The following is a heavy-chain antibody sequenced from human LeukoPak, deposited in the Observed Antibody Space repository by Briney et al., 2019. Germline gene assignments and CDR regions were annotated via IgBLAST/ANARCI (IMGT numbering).Heavy chain of an antibody. CDR1: GGSISSSNW. CDR3: ARHGGGPKLDY. D-gene: IGHD3-16*01. Sequence: SGTLSLTCAVSGGSISSSNWWSWARQPPGKGLEWIGTIYYSGTTYYNPSLKSRVTISVDTSKNQFSLYLSSVTAADTAVYYCARHGGGPKLDYWGQGTLVTVSS. J-gene: IGHJ4*02. CDR2: IYYSGTT. V-gene: IGHV4-4*02.